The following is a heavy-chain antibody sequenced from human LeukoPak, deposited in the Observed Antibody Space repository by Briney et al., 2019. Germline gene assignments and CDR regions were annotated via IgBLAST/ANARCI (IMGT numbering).Heavy chain of an antibody. J-gene: IGHJ4*02. V-gene: IGHV4-61*02. CDR2: IYTSGST. CDR1: GGSISSGSYY. D-gene: IGHD3-22*01. Sequence: SGTLSLTCTVSGGSISSGSYYWSWIRQPAGKGLEWIGRIYTSGSTNYNPSLKSRVTISVDTSKNQFSLKLSSVTAADTAVYYCALLPDYWGQGTLVTVSS. CDR3: ALLPDY.